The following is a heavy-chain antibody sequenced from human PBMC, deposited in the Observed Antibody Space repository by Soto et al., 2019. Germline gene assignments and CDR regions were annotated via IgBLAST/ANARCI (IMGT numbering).Heavy chain of an antibody. D-gene: IGHD2-21*02. V-gene: IGHV5-51*01. Sequence: GESLKISCKASGYSFPNYWIGWVRQMPGKGLEWMGIIYPRDSDLRYSPSFQGQVTISADKSISTAYLQWNSLKASDTAMYYCARHSDCGGNCALTYYYYGMDVWGQGTTVTVSS. J-gene: IGHJ6*02. CDR1: GYSFPNYW. CDR3: ARHSDCGGNCALTYYYYGMDV. CDR2: IYPRDSDL.